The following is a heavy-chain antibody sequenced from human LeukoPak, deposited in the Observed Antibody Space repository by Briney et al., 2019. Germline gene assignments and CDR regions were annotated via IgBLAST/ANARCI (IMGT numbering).Heavy chain of an antibody. CDR3: ARGCGGDCYDAFDI. V-gene: IGHV3-21*01. D-gene: IGHD2-21*02. Sequence: GGSLRLPCAASGFTFSSYSMNWVRQAPGKGLEWVSSISSSSSYIYYADSVKGRFTISRDNAKNSLYLQMNSLRAEDTAVYYCARGCGGDCYDAFDIWGQGTMVTVSS. CDR2: ISSSSSYI. J-gene: IGHJ3*02. CDR1: GFTFSSYS.